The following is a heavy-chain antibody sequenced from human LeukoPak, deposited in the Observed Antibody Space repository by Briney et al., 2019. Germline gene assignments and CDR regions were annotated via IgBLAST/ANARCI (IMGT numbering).Heavy chain of an antibody. CDR1: GFSFGDYS. J-gene: IGHJ3*02. Sequence: GGSLRLSCTSSGFSFGDYSMTWVRQAPGKGLEWVSYVSSSGSTIYYADSVKGRFTISRDNAKNSLYLQMSSLRAEDTAVYYCAREMSSGWYQFFSWAFDIWGQGTMVTVSS. CDR2: VSSSGSTI. V-gene: IGHV3-11*04. CDR3: AREMSSGWYQFFSWAFDI. D-gene: IGHD6-19*01.